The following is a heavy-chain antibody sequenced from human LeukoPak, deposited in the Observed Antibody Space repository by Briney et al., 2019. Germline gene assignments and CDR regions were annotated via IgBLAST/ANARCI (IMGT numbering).Heavy chain of an antibody. D-gene: IGHD3-3*01. Sequence: SETLSLTCAVYGGSFSGYYWSRIRQPPGKGLEWIGEINHSGSTNYNPSLKSRVTISVDTSKNQFSLKLSSVTAADTAVYYCARDYDFWSGYSNYYYMDVWGKGTTVTVSS. J-gene: IGHJ6*03. CDR1: GGSFSGYY. V-gene: IGHV4-34*01. CDR2: INHSGST. CDR3: ARDYDFWSGYSNYYYMDV.